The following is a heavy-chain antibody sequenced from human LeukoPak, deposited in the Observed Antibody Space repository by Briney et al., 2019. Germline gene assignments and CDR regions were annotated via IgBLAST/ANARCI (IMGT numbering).Heavy chain of an antibody. CDR1: GFTFDDYA. J-gene: IGHJ4*02. CDR2: ISWNSGSI. V-gene: IGHV3-9*01. D-gene: IGHD6-13*01. Sequence: GGSLRLSCAASGFTFDDYAMHWVRQAPGKGLEWVSGISWNSGSIGYADSVKGRFTISRDNAKNSLYLQMNSLRAEDTALYYCAKARAGDITAAFNYWGQGTLVTVSS. CDR3: AKARAGDITAAFNY.